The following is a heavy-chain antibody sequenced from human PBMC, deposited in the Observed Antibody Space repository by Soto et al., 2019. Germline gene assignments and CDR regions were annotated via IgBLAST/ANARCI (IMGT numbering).Heavy chain of an antibody. CDR1: GFTFTSSA. Sequence: ASVKVSCKASGFTFTSSAVQWVRQARGQRLEWIGWIVVGSGNTNYAQKFQERVTITRDMSTSTAYMELSSLRSEDTAVYYCAAVLVRGASTYYFDYWGQGTLVTVSS. CDR2: IVVGSGNT. V-gene: IGHV1-58*01. CDR3: AAVLVRGASTYYFDY. J-gene: IGHJ4*02. D-gene: IGHD3-10*01.